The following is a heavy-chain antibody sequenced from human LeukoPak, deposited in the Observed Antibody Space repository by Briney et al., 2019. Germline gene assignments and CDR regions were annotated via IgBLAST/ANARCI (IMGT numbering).Heavy chain of an antibody. CDR2: IKQDGTET. CDR3: ARGVTSAWYLRYYFEY. CDR1: GFIFSSYW. V-gene: IGHV3-7*03. Sequence: PGGSLRLSCAASGFIFSSYWMSWVRQVPGKGLEWVANIKQDGTETSYVDSVEGRFTISRDNAKNSLFLQLNSLRADDTALYSCARGVTSAWYLRYYFEYWGQGIMVTVSS. D-gene: IGHD6-13*01. J-gene: IGHJ4*02.